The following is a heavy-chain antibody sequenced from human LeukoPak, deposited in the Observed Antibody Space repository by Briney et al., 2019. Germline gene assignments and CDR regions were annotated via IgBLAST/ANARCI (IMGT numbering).Heavy chain of an antibody. D-gene: IGHD3-22*01. CDR1: GFTFSSYW. Sequence: PGGSLRLSCVVSGFTFSSYWMHWVRQAPGKGLVWVSRISTDGTATGYADSVKGRFTISRDNAKDTLYLQMNSLRAEDTAVYYCATDLYDSSGYWGQGTLVTVSP. CDR2: ISTDGTAT. CDR3: ATDLYDSSGY. V-gene: IGHV3-74*01. J-gene: IGHJ4*02.